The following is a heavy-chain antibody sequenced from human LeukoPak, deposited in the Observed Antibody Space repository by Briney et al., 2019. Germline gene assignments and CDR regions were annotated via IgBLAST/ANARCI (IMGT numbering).Heavy chain of an antibody. CDR1: GYTFTCYA. J-gene: IGHJ3*02. D-gene: IGHD3-22*01. CDR3: ARDLYYYDSSGYYDI. Sequence: ASVKVSCKASGYTFTCYAMHWVRQAPGQRLEWMGWINAGNGNTKYSQKFQGRVTITRDTSASTAYMELSSLRSEDTAVYYCARDLYYYDSSGYYDIWGQGTKVTVSS. CDR2: INAGNGNT. V-gene: IGHV1-3*01.